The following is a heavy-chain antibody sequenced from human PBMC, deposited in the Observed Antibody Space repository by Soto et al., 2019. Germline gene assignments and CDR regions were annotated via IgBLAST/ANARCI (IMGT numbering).Heavy chain of an antibody. CDR2: IYSSGST. J-gene: IGHJ4*02. CDR1: GGSISSNSDY. D-gene: IGHD6-19*01. CDR3: ARRVAVAKPYFDY. Sequence: QLQLPESGPGLMKPSETLSLTCTASGGSISSNSDYWGWIRQPPGKGLEWIGSIYSSGSTYYNPSLKSRVTISVDTSKNQFSLKLSSVTAADTAVYYCARRVAVAKPYFDYWGQGILVTVSS. V-gene: IGHV4-39*01.